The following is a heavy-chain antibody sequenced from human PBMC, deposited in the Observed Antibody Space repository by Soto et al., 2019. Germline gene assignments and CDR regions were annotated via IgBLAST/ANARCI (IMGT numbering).Heavy chain of an antibody. CDR1: GFTFSSYC. CDR3: ARGKGGSLLDT. Sequence: EVQLVESGGGLVQPGGSLRLSCAASGFTFSSYCMHWVLQAPGKGLVWVSRINSDGSRTSYADSVKGRFTISRDNAKNTLYLQMNSLRAEDTAVYYCARGKGGSLLDTWGQGTLVTVSS. D-gene: IGHD5-12*01. V-gene: IGHV3-74*01. CDR2: INSDGSRT. J-gene: IGHJ4*02.